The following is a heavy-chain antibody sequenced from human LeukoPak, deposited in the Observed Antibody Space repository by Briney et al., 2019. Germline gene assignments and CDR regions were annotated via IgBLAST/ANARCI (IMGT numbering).Heavy chain of an antibody. Sequence: ASVKVSCKASGYTFTAYYMHWVRQAPGQGLEWMGWINSNSGGTNYAQKFQGRVTMTRDTSINTVYMELSRLRSDDTAVYYCATEGSSSMGGPFFDYWGQGTLVTVSS. D-gene: IGHD6-6*01. CDR1: GYTFTAYY. J-gene: IGHJ4*02. CDR2: INSNSGGT. CDR3: ATEGSSSMGGPFFDY. V-gene: IGHV1-2*02.